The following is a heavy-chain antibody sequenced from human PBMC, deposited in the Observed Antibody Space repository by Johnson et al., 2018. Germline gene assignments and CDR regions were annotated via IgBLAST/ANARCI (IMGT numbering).Heavy chain of an antibody. CDR1: GFTFSSYG. CDR3: VHPEQGSERRAEYFQH. J-gene: IGHJ1*01. V-gene: IGHV3-30*03. D-gene: IGHD1-1*01. CDR2: ISYDGTNT. Sequence: QVQLVESGGGVVQPGRSLRLSCAASGFTFSSYGMHWVRQAPGQGLAWVAVISYDGTNTYSASYGKGRFPISQDNSKNSLYLQMKSLRGEDTAGYYCVHPEQGSERRAEYFQHGGQGTLVTVSS.